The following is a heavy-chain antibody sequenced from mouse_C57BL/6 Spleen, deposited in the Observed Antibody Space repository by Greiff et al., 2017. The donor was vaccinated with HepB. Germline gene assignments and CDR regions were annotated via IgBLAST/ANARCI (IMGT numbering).Heavy chain of an antibody. J-gene: IGHJ4*01. CDR3: ARGNYSNSYYAMDY. Sequence: QVQLQQPGAELVRPGPSVKLSCKASGYTFTSYWMHWVKQRPGQGLEWIGVIDPSDSYTNYNQKFKGKATLTVDTSSSTAYMQLSSLTSEDSAVYYCARGNYSNSYYAMDYWGQGTSVTVSS. V-gene: IGHV1-59*01. D-gene: IGHD2-5*01. CDR2: IDPSDSYT. CDR1: GYTFTSYW.